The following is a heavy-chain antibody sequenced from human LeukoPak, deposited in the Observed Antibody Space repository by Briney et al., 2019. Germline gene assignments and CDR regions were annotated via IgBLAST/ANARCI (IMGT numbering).Heavy chain of an antibody. D-gene: IGHD3-22*01. CDR1: GDSIINYY. J-gene: IGHJ4*02. Sequence: SETLSLICTVSGDSIINYYWSWIRQPAGKGLEWIGRINTSGSTNYNPSLKSRVTMSVDTSRDQFSLKLSSVTAADTAVYCCAGDSYYDNANLFYWGEGALVTVSS. CDR3: AGDSYYDNANLFY. CDR2: INTSGST. V-gene: IGHV4-4*07.